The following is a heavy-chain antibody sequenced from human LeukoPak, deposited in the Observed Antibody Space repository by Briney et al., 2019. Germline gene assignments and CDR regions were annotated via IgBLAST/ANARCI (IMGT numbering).Heavy chain of an antibody. V-gene: IGHV1-69*13. CDR3: ARDGGSFSYNMDV. CDR1: GGTFSSYA. CDR2: IIPIFGTA. J-gene: IGHJ6*02. Sequence: SVKVSCKASGGTFSSYAISWVRQAPGQGLEWMGGIIPIFGTANYAQKFQGRVTITADESTSTAYMELSSLRSEDTAMYFCARDGGSFSYNMDVWGQGTTVTVSS. D-gene: IGHD1-26*01.